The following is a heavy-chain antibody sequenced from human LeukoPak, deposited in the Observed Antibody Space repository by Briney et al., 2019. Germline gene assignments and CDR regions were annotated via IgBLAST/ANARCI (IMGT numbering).Heavy chain of an antibody. D-gene: IGHD4-23*01. Sequence: GGSLRLSCAASGFTFDDYGMSWVRQAPGKGLEWVSGINWSGDSTVYADSVKGRFTISRDNAKNSLYLQMNSLRAEDTALYYCARDYGGNSGLYHYYYYLDVWGKGTTVTVSS. V-gene: IGHV3-20*04. CDR2: INWSGDST. CDR3: ARDYGGNSGLYHYYYYLDV. J-gene: IGHJ6*03. CDR1: GFTFDDYG.